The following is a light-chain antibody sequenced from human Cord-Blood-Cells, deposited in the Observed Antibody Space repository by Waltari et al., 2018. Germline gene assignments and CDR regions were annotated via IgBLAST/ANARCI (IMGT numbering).Light chain of an antibody. CDR1: SSAVGGYNY. CDR3: CSYAGSYTFYV. Sequence: HYALTQPRAVSGSPGQFVTISCTGTSSAVGGYNYVPWYQQHPGKAPKLMIYDVSKRPSGVPDRFSGSKSGNTASLTISGLQAEDEADYYCCSYAGSYTFYVFGTGTKVTVL. J-gene: IGLJ1*01. CDR2: DVS. V-gene: IGLV2-11*02.